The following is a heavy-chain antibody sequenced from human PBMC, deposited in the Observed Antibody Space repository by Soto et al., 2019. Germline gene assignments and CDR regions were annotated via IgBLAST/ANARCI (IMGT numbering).Heavy chain of an antibody. J-gene: IGHJ4*02. CDR2: IDWDDDK. Sequence: GSGPTLVNPTQTLTLTCTFSGLSLSTSGMCVSWIRQPPGKAPEWLALIDWDDDKYYSTSLKTRLTISKDTSKNQVVLTMTNMDPVDTATYYCARLGYSSSVGSFDYWGQGTLVTVS. V-gene: IGHV2-70*01. CDR1: GLSLSTSGMC. D-gene: IGHD6-6*01. CDR3: ARLGYSSSVGSFDY.